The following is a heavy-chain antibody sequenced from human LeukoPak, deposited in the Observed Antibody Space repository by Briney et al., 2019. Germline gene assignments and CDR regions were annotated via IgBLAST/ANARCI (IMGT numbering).Heavy chain of an antibody. CDR2: IRSKANSYAT. V-gene: IGHV3-73*01. CDR1: GFTFSGSA. CDR3: TLPPNNWFDP. Sequence: GGSLRLSCAASGFTFSGSAMHWVRQASGKGLEWVGRIRSKANSYATAYAASVKGRFTISRDDSKNTAYLQMNSLKAEDTAVYYCTLPPNNWFDPWGQGTLVTVSS. D-gene: IGHD2-8*01. J-gene: IGHJ5*02.